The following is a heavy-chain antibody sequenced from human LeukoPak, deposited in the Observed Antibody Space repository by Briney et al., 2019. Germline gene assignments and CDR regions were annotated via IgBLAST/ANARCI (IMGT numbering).Heavy chain of an antibody. CDR2: IKQDGSQI. D-gene: IGHD5-18*01. CDR3: ARDRTPYVDTAMVTAD. V-gene: IGHV3-7*01. Sequence: PGGSLRLSCAASGFTFGSQWMSWVRQAPGKGPEWVASIKQDGSQIYYVDSVKGRFTISRDNAKNSLYLQMNSLRAEDTAVYYCARDRTPYVDTAMVTADWGQGTLVTVSS. CDR1: GFTFGSQW. J-gene: IGHJ4*02.